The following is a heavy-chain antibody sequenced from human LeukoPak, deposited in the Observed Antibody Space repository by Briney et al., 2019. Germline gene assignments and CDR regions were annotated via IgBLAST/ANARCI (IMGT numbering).Heavy chain of an antibody. CDR2: IWYDGSNK. CDR3: AKDQGIQLGIDY. D-gene: IGHD5-18*01. Sequence: PGRSLRLSCAASGFTFSNYGMHWVRQAPGKGLEWVALIWYDGSNKYYADSVQGRFIISRDNSKNTLDLQMNSLRTEDTAVYYCAKDQGIQLGIDYWGQGSLVTVSS. J-gene: IGHJ4*02. CDR1: GFTFSNYG. V-gene: IGHV3-33*06.